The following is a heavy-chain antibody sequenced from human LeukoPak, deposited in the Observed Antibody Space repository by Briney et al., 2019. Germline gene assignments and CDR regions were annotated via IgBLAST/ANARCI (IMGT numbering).Heavy chain of an antibody. CDR3: ATLTARRGH. J-gene: IGHJ1*01. Sequence: PSETLSLTCTVSGGSISSSSYYWGWIRQPPGKGLEWIGSIYYSGSTYYNPSLKSRVTISVDTSKNQFSLKLSSVTAADTAVYYCATLTARRGHWGQGTLVTVSS. D-gene: IGHD6-6*01. CDR2: IYYSGST. V-gene: IGHV4-39*01. CDR1: GGSISSSSYY.